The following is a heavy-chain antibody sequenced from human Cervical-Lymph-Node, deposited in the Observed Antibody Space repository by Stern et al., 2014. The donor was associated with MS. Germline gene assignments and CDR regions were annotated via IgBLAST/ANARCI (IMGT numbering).Heavy chain of an antibody. Sequence: EVQLVESGGALVQPGGSLRLSCAASGFTFRSYWMSWVRQAPGKGLEWVANIKQEGSEKFDVASVKGRFTISRDNAKNSLYLQMNSLRAEDTAVYYCARDRRYYDSSGSTLFDYWGQGTLVTVSS. CDR3: ARDRRYYDSSGSTLFDY. J-gene: IGHJ4*02. CDR1: GFTFRSYW. CDR2: IKQEGSEK. D-gene: IGHD3-22*01. V-gene: IGHV3-7*05.